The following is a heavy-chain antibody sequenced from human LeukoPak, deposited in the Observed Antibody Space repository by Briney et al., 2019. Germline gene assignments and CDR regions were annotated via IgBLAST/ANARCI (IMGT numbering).Heavy chain of an antibody. CDR2: IYYSGST. V-gene: IGHV4-59*01. CDR3: ATNGDYGSYYYYGMDV. CDR1: GGSISSYY. J-gene: IGHJ6*02. D-gene: IGHD4-17*01. Sequence: PSETLSLTCTVSGGSISSYYWSWIRQPPGKGPEWIGYIYYSGSTNYNPSLKSRVTISVDTSKNQFSLKLSSVTAADTAVYYCATNGDYGSYYYYGMDVWGQGTTVTVSS.